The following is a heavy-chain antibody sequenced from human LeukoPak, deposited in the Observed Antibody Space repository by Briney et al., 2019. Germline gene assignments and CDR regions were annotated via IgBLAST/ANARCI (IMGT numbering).Heavy chain of an antibody. Sequence: GGSLRLSCTASGFTFGDYAMSWVCQAPGKGLEWVGFIRSKAYGGTTEYAASVKGRFTISRDDSKSIAYLQMNSLKTEDTAVYYWTRGEWIQLPFDYWGQGTLVTVSS. J-gene: IGHJ4*02. D-gene: IGHD5-18*01. V-gene: IGHV3-49*04. CDR1: GFTFGDYA. CDR2: IRSKAYGGTT. CDR3: TRGEWIQLPFDY.